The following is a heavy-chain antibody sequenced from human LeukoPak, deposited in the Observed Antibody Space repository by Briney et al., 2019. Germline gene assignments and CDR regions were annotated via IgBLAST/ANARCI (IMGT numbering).Heavy chain of an antibody. CDR2: ISWNSGSI. CDR3: AKQYDPYYYGMDV. Sequence: GGSLRLSCAASGFTFDDYAMHWVRQAPGKGLEWVSGISWNSGSIGYAGSVKGRFTISRDNAKNSLYLQMNSLRAEDTALYYCAKQYDPYYYGMDVWGQGTTVTVSS. D-gene: IGHD3-3*01. V-gene: IGHV3-9*01. J-gene: IGHJ6*02. CDR1: GFTFDDYA.